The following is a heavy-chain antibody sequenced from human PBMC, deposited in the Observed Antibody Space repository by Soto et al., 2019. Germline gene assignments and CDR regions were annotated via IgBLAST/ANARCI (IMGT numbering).Heavy chain of an antibody. CDR3: VRIRYQLPSSVLWLDP. CDR1: GYTFTSYG. V-gene: IGHV1-18*01. CDR2: ISAYNGNT. J-gene: IGHJ5*02. Sequence: ASVKVSCKASGYTFTSYGISWVRQAPGQGLEWMGWISAYNGNTNYAQKLQGRVTMTTDTSTSTASMELRSLRSDDTAVYFCVRIRYQLPSSVLWLDPWGQGTPVTVSS. D-gene: IGHD3-16*01.